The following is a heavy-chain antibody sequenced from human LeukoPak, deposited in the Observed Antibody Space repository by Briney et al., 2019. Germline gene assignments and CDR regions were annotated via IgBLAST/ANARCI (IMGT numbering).Heavy chain of an antibody. D-gene: IGHD3-10*01. CDR2: INTDESDT. CDR1: GFTFSTYW. Sequence: QPGRSLRLSCAASGFTFSTYWMHWVRQAPGRGLVWVSRINTDESDTTYADSVKGRFTITRDNAKNTLYLQMNSLRAEDTAVYYCAFGSGREGYLDVWGKGTTVTVSS. J-gene: IGHJ6*03. CDR3: AFGSGREGYLDV. V-gene: IGHV3-74*03.